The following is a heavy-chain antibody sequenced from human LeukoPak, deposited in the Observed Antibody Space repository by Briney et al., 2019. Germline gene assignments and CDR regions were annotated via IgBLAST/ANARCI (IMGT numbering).Heavy chain of an antibody. D-gene: IGHD1/OR15-1a*01. J-gene: IGHJ4*02. V-gene: IGHV3-43*01. CDR2: ISWDGGST. CDR3: AKDMGNSPSFDY. CDR1: GFTFDDYT. Sequence: GGSLRLSCAASGFTFDDYTMHWVRQAPGKGLEWVSLISWDGGSTYYADSVKGRFTISRDNSKTSLYLQMNSLRTEDTALYYCAKDMGNSPSFDYWGQGTLVTVSS.